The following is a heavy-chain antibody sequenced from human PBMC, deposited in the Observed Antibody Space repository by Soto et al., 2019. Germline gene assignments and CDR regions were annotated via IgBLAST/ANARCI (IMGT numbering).Heavy chain of an antibody. D-gene: IGHD5-18*01. CDR2: INSDGST. CDR3: ARSGYSFAWGY. V-gene: IGHV3-53*01. J-gene: IGHJ4*02. Sequence: EVQLVESGGGLIPPGGSLRLSCAASGFLVNSAYMTWVRQAPGKGLEWLSMINSDGSTLYAESVKGRFTISRDNSNNRLALQMNSLRAEDTAMYYCARSGYSFAWGYWGQGTLVSVTS. CDR1: GFLVNSAY.